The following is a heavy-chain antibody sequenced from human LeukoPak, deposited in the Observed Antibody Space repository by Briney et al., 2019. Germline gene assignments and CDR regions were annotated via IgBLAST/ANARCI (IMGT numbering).Heavy chain of an antibody. CDR1: GFTFSSYS. Sequence: GGSLRLSCAASGFTFSSYSMNWVRQAPGKGLEWVSSISSSSSYIYYAGSVKGRFTISRDNAKNSLYLQMNSLRAEDTAVCYCARGQGVRGVTTFDPWGQGTLVTVSS. D-gene: IGHD3-10*01. V-gene: IGHV3-21*01. CDR2: ISSSSSYI. CDR3: ARGQGVRGVTTFDP. J-gene: IGHJ5*02.